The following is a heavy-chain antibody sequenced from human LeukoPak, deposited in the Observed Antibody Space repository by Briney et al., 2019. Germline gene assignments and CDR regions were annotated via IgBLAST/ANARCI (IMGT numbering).Heavy chain of an antibody. Sequence: SETLSLTCTVSGGSFSTGGYYWSWLRQRPGRGLEWLGYLHYSGSTNYNPSLKSRVTISLDTSKTQFSLKLSSVTAADTAMYYCAREEQLYDILPVPFDIWGQGTMVTVSS. CDR3: AREEQLYDILPVPFDI. CDR1: GGSFSTGGYY. V-gene: IGHV4-31*03. CDR2: LHYSGST. J-gene: IGHJ3*02. D-gene: IGHD3-9*01.